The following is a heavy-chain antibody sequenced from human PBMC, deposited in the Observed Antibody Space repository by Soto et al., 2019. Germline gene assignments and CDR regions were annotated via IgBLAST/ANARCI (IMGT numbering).Heavy chain of an antibody. CDR3: ARNRLEVPILPYGSGMTIDY. D-gene: IGHD3-10*01. CDR2: IGTAGDT. V-gene: IGHV3-13*01. Sequence: GGSLRLSCAASGFTFSSYDMHWVRQATGKGLEWVSAIGTAGDTYYPGSVKGRFTISRENAKNSLYLQMNSLRAGDTAVYYCARNRLEVPILPYGSGMTIDYWGQGTLVTVSS. CDR1: GFTFSSYD. J-gene: IGHJ4*02.